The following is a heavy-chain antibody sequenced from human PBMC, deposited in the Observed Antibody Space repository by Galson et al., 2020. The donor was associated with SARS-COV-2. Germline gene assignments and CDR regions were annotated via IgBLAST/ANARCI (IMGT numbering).Heavy chain of an antibody. CDR3: ARAHRWYIDY. CDR1: GGSISSGDYY. D-gene: IGHD2-15*01. V-gene: IGHV4-31*03. Sequence: SETLSLTCTVSGGSISSGDYYWSWIRQHPGKGLEWIGYTYYTGSTHSNPSLRSRVTISVDTSNNPLSLKLSTVTAADTAVYDCARAHRWYIDYWGQGTLVTVSS. CDR2: TYYTGST. J-gene: IGHJ4*02.